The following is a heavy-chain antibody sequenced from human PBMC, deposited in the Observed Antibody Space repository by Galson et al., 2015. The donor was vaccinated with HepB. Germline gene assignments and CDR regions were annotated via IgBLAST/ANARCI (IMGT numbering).Heavy chain of an antibody. CDR1: GFTVSDNY. D-gene: IGHD2-2*02. CDR2: IYSGGDT. Sequence: SLRLSCAASGFTVSDNYMSWVRQAPGKGLQWVSIIYSGGDTYYADSVKGRFTISRDNSKNILYLQMKGLRADDTAVYYCARDRCNSSNCYKGTFDYWGQGTLVTVSS. V-gene: IGHV3-53*01. J-gene: IGHJ4*02. CDR3: ARDRCNSSNCYKGTFDY.